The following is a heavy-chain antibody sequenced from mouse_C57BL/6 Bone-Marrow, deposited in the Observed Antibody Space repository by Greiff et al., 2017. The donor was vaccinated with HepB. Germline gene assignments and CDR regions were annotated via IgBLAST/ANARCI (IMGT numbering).Heavy chain of an antibody. CDR3: ASPIYYDYDGAWFAY. CDR2: SSSGSSTI. Sequence: EVMLVESGGGLVKPGGSLKLSCAASGFTFSDYGMHWVRQAPEKGLEWVAYSSSGSSTIYYADTVKGRFTISRDNAKNTLFLQMTSLRSEDTAMYYCASPIYYDYDGAWFAYWGQGTLVTVSA. J-gene: IGHJ3*01. V-gene: IGHV5-17*01. CDR1: GFTFSDYG. D-gene: IGHD2-4*01.